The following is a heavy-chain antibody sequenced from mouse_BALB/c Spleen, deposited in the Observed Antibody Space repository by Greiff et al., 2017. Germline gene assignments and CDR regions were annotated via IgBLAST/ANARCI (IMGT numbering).Heavy chain of an antibody. J-gene: IGHJ3*01. CDR1: GFTFSSYG. D-gene: IGHD4-1*01. Sequence: EVQVVESGGGLVQPGGSLKLSCAASGFTFSSYGMSWVRQTPDKRLELVATINSNGGSTYYPDSVKGRFTISRDNAKNTLYLQMSSLKSEDTAMYYCARDRGTGTFAYWGQGTLVTVSA. CDR2: INSNGGST. CDR3: ARDRGTGTFAY. V-gene: IGHV5-6-3*01.